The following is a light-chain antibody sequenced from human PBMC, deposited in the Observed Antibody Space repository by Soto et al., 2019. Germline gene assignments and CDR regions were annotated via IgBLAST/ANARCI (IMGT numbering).Light chain of an antibody. CDR1: SSDVGGYNY. CDR2: EVS. J-gene: IGLJ1*01. V-gene: IGLV2-8*01. CDR3: TSYVGSNNFV. Sequence: QSALTQPPSASGSPGQSVTISCTGTSSDVGGYNYVSWYQQHPGKAPKLIIYEVSKRPSGVPDRFSGSKSGNTSSLTVSGLQAEDEADYYCTSYVGSNNFVFATGTKVTVL.